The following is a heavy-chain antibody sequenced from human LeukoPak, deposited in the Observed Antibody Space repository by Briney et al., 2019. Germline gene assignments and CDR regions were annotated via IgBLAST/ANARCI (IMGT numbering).Heavy chain of an antibody. CDR3: AREHRNCSGGSCYPIPLTRYFDY. CDR1: GGSISIGGYS. Sequence: SETLSLTCAVCGGSISIGGYSWSWIRQPPGKGLEWIGYIYHSGSTYYNPSLKSRVTISVDRSKNQFSLKLSSVTAADTAVYYCAREHRNCSGGSCYPIPLTRYFDYWGQGTLVTVSS. D-gene: IGHD2-15*01. V-gene: IGHV4-30-2*01. CDR2: IYHSGST. J-gene: IGHJ4*02.